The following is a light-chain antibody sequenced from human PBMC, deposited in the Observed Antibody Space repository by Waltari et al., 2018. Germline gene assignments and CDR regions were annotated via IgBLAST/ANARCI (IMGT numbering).Light chain of an antibody. Sequence: QSVLTQPPSASGTPGQRVTISCSGSSSNIGSNTVNWYQQLPGTAPKLLLYNNHQRPSGVPDRFSGSKSGTSASLPISGLQSEDEADYYCATWDDSLNGPVFGGGTKLTVL. V-gene: IGLV1-44*01. J-gene: IGLJ3*02. CDR3: ATWDDSLNGPV. CDR1: SSNIGSNT. CDR2: NNH.